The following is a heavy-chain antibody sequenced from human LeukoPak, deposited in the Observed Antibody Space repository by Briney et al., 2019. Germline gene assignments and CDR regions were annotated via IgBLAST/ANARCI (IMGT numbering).Heavy chain of an antibody. Sequence: ASVKVSCKASGYTFTNYAMHWVRQAPGQRLEWMGCINAGNGNTIYSQELQGRVTITRDTSASTAYMELSSLRSEDTAVYYCAREGSSGSIDYWGQGTLVTVSS. CDR3: AREGSSGSIDY. V-gene: IGHV1-3*03. CDR2: INAGNGNT. CDR1: GYTFTNYA. J-gene: IGHJ4*02. D-gene: IGHD6-19*01.